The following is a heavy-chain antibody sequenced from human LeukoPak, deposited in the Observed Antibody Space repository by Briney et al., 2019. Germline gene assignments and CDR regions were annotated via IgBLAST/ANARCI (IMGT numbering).Heavy chain of an antibody. CDR1: GGSISSYY. J-gene: IGHJ4*02. D-gene: IGHD2-15*01. Sequence: SETLSLTCTVSGGSISSYYWSWIRQPPGKGLEWIGYIYYSGSTNYNPSLKSRVTISVDTSKNQFSLKLSSVTAADTAMYYCASRARPGSVSQVDYWGQGTLVTVSS. V-gene: IGHV4-59*12. CDR2: IYYSGST. CDR3: ASRARPGSVSQVDY.